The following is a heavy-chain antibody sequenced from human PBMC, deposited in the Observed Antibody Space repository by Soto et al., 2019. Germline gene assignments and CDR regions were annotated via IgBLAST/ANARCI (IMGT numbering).Heavy chain of an antibody. J-gene: IGHJ5*02. V-gene: IGHV3-21*01. CDR1: GFTFSTYS. Sequence: PGGSLRLSCAASGFTFSTYSMNWVRQAPGKGLEWVSSISSSSSYIYYADSVKGRFTISRDNAKKSLFLQMNSLRAEDTAVYYCARGLSIAAPSDDPWGQGTLVTSPQ. CDR3: ARGLSIAAPSDDP. D-gene: IGHD6-6*01. CDR2: ISSSSSYI.